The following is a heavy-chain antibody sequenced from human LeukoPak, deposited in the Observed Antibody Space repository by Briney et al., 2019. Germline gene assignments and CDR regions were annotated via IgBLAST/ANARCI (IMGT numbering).Heavy chain of an antibody. CDR1: GGSISSGTYY. J-gene: IGHJ6*03. D-gene: IGHD2-15*01. CDR2: ISTIGIT. Sequence: SETLSLTCTVSGGSISSGTYYWNWIRQPAGGGLEWIGRISTIGITNYNPSLISRVTISIDTSKNQFSLKLSSVTAADTAVYYCARDGCGGSCFHYYYYYMDVWGKGTTVTISS. CDR3: ARDGCGGSCFHYYYYYMDV. V-gene: IGHV4-61*02.